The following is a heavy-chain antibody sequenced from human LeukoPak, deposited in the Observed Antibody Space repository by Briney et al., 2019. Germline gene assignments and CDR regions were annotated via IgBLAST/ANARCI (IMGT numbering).Heavy chain of an antibody. CDR1: GYTFTSYY. Sequence: GESLKISCKGSGYTFTSYYMHWVRQAPGQGLEWMGIINPSGGSTSYAQKFQGRVTMTRDTSTSTVYMELSSLRSEDTAVYYCARDQGRGLLPYWGQGTLVTVSS. CDR3: ARDQGRGLLPY. CDR2: INPSGGST. V-gene: IGHV1-46*01. D-gene: IGHD3-22*01. J-gene: IGHJ4*02.